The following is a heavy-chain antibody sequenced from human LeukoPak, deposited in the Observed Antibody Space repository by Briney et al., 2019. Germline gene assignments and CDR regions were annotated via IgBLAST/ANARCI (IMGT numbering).Heavy chain of an antibody. V-gene: IGHV4-59*01. Sequence: SETLSLTCTVSGASIKTYYWSWIRQPPGKGLEWIGWIYDSGITTYNPSLESRVTISIDTSQNQFSLKLSSVTAADTAMYYCARATNVGFFYYYDMDVWGQGTTVTVSS. D-gene: IGHD1-14*01. CDR2: IYDSGIT. CDR1: GASIKTYY. J-gene: IGHJ6*02. CDR3: ARATNVGFFYYYDMDV.